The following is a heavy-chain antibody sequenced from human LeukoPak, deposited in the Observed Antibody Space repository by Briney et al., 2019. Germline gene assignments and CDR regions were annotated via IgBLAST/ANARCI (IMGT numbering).Heavy chain of an antibody. CDR2: IVVGSGNT. Sequence: PVKVSCKASGFTFTSSAVQWVRQARGQRLEWIGWIVVGSGNTNYAQKFQERVTITRDMSTCTAYMELSSLRSEDTAVYYCAAFPGIAVAVGYFDYWGQGTLVTVSS. V-gene: IGHV1-58*01. D-gene: IGHD6-19*01. J-gene: IGHJ4*02. CDR1: GFTFTSSA. CDR3: AAFPGIAVAVGYFDY.